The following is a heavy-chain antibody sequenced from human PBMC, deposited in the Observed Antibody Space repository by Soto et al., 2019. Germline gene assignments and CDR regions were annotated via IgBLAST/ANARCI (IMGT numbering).Heavy chain of an antibody. J-gene: IGHJ4*02. Sequence: ASVKVSCKASGYTFTSYDINWVRQATGQGLEWMGWMNPNSGNTGYAQKFQGRVTMTRNTSISTAYMELSSLRSEDTAVYYCAVYLYCSGGSCYLSPFDYWGQGTLVTVSS. CDR1: GYTFTSYD. D-gene: IGHD2-15*01. CDR2: MNPNSGNT. V-gene: IGHV1-8*01. CDR3: AVYLYCSGGSCYLSPFDY.